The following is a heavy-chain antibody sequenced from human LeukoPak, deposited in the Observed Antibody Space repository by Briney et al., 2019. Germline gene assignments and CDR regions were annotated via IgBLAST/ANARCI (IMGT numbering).Heavy chain of an antibody. CDR3: ARVSSGWYHFDY. D-gene: IGHD6-19*01. CDR2: TYYRPYKSNRSRWYN. CDR1: GDSVSSNSVA. J-gene: IGHJ4*02. V-gene: IGHV6-1*01. Sequence: SQTLSLTCAISGDSVSSNSVAWNWIRQSPSRGLEWLGRTYYRPYKSNRSRWYNEYALYMKSRITISPDTAKNQFSLKLSSVTAADTAVYYCARVSSGWYHFDYWGQGTLVTVSS.